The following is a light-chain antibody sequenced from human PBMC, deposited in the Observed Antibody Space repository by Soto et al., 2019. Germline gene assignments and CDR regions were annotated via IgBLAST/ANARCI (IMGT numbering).Light chain of an antibody. Sequence: EVVLTQSPATLPLSPGERVTLSCRASQSVRKYLGWYQQKPGQAPRLLIYDASNRATDIPPRFSGSGSGTDFTLTISALEPEDLAVYYCQQRYNWPWTFGQGTKVDIK. CDR3: QQRYNWPWT. V-gene: IGKV3-11*01. J-gene: IGKJ1*01. CDR1: QSVRKY. CDR2: DAS.